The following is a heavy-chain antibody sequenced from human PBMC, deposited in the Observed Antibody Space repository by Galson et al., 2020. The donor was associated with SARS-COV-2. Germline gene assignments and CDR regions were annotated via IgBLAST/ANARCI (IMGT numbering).Heavy chain of an antibody. Sequence: SETLSLTCTVSGGSISSSSYYWGWIRQPPGKGLEWIGSIYYSGSTYYNPSLKSRVTISVDTSKNQFSLKLSSVTAADTAVYYCAREPIITMVREVTSTYYYYYMDVWGKGTTVTVSS. D-gene: IGHD3-10*01. J-gene: IGHJ6*03. CDR3: AREPIITMVREVTSTYYYYYMDV. CDR1: GGSISSSSYY. V-gene: IGHV4-39*02. CDR2: IYYSGST.